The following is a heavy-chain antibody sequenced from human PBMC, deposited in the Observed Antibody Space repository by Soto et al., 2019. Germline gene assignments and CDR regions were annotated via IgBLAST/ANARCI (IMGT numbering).Heavy chain of an antibody. J-gene: IGHJ4*02. D-gene: IGHD6-13*01. CDR1: GGSISSYY. CDR2: IYYSGST. CDR3: ASGYIAAAVDY. V-gene: IGHV4-59*08. Sequence: SETLSLTCTVSGGSISSYYWSWIRQPPGKGLEWIGYIYYSGSTNYNPSLKSRVTISVDTSKNQFSLKLSSVTAADTAVYYCASGYIAAAVDYWGQGTLVTVSS.